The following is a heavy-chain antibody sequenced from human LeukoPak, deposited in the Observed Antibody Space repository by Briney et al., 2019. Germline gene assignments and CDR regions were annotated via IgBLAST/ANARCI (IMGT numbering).Heavy chain of an antibody. CDR3: VREVHSGYYGLDV. J-gene: IGHJ6*02. Sequence: GGSLRLSCAASGFIFSSYSINWVRQAPGKGLEWVSSISSSSSYIYYADLVKGRFTISRDNAKNSLYLQMNSLRVEDTAVYYCVREVHSGYYGLDVWGQGTTVTVSS. CDR2: ISSSSSYI. CDR1: GFIFSSYS. D-gene: IGHD2-15*01. V-gene: IGHV3-21*01.